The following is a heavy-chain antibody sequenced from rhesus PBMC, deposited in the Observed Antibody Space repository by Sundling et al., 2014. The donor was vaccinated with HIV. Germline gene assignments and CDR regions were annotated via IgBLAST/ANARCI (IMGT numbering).Heavy chain of an antibody. CDR3: AKTGYCSNITCYSRHGLDS. CDR1: GFTFTNYY. D-gene: IGHD2-2*01. CDR2: IRNKAHSYTT. Sequence: EVQLVESGGGLVQPGGSLRLSCAASGFTFTNYYMHWVRQAQGKGLEWVGLIRNKAHSYTTEYAAAVNGRFTISRDDSKNTLFLQMSSLKTEDTAVYYCAKTGYCSNITCYSRHGLDSWGQGVVVTVSS. V-gene: IGHV3-13*01. J-gene: IGHJ6*01.